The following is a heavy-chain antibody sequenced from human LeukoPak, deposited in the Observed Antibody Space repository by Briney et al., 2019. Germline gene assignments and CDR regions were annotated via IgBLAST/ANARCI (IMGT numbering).Heavy chain of an antibody. D-gene: IGHD3-22*01. CDR3: ARVLGEYYYDSSGYFEFDY. CDR1: GYTVTGYD. Sequence: GASVKVSCKASGYTVTGYDMHWVRQAPEQGVEWMGGINPNSGGTNYAKKFQARVTMTRDTSISTVYMELRSLRSDDTAVYYCARVLGEYYYDSSGYFEFDYWGQGTLVTVSS. J-gene: IGHJ4*02. CDR2: INPNSGGT. V-gene: IGHV1-2*02.